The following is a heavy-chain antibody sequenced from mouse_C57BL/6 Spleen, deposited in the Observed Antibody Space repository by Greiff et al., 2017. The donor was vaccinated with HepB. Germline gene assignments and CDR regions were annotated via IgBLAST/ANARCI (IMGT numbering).Heavy chain of an antibody. Sequence: EVQLQQSGPVLVKPGASVKMSCKASGYTFTDYYMNWVKQSHGKSLEWIGVINPYNGGTSYNQKFKGKATLTVDKSSSTAYMELNSLTSEDSAVYYCASGGHYGSSYDYFDYWGQGTTLTVSS. CDR2: INPYNGGT. J-gene: IGHJ2*01. CDR1: GYTFTDYY. V-gene: IGHV1-19*01. CDR3: ASGGHYGSSYDYFDY. D-gene: IGHD1-1*01.